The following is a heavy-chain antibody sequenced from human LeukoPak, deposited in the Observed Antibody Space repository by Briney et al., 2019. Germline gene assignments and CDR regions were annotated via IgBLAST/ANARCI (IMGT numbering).Heavy chain of an antibody. V-gene: IGHV4-31*03. CDR3: ARVSVGLLWFDY. Sequence: SETLSLTCTVSGGSISSGGYYWSWIRQHPGKGLEWIGYIYYSGSTYYNPSLKSRVTISVDTSKSQFSLKLSSVTAADTAVYYCARVSVGLLWFDYWGQGTLVTVSS. CDR1: GGSISSGGYY. D-gene: IGHD2/OR15-2a*01. CDR2: IYYSGST. J-gene: IGHJ5*01.